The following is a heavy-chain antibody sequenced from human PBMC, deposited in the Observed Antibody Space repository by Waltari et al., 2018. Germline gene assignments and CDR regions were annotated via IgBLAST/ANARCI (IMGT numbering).Heavy chain of an antibody. CDR1: GYTFTDYY. D-gene: IGHD6-6*01. Sequence: EVQLVQSGAEVKKPGATVKISCKVSGYTFTDYYMHWVQQAPGKGLEWMGLVDPEDGETIYAEKFQGRVTITADTSTDTAYMELRSLRSEDTSVYYCATDQGIAARRYYSSYYMDVWGKGTTVTVSS. CDR2: VDPEDGET. J-gene: IGHJ6*03. CDR3: ATDQGIAARRYYSSYYMDV. V-gene: IGHV1-69-2*01.